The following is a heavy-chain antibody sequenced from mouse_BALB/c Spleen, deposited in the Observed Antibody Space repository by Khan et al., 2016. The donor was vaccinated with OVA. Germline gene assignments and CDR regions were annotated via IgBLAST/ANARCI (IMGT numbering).Heavy chain of an antibody. CDR2: INYSGST. V-gene: IGHV3-2*02. Sequence: EVQLQESGPGLVKPSQSLSLTCTVTGYSITSDYAWNWIRQFPGNRLEWMGYINYSGSTSKKPSLKSRMSIRRDTSKNQIFLPLNSVTTEDTATYYCVRGRSYWGQGTLVTVSA. CDR3: VRGRSY. J-gene: IGHJ3*01. CDR1: GYSITSDYA.